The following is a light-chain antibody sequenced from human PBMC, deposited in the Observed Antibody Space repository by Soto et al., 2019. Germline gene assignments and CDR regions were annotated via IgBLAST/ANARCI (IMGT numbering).Light chain of an antibody. V-gene: IGKV1-39*01. CDR2: TAS. J-gene: IGKJ2*01. Sequence: DIQMTQSPSSLSASVGDRVTITCRASQSISIYLNWYQQKPGKAPKLLIYTASTLHTGVPSRFSGSGSGTDFTLTISTLQPEDSATYYCQQSSSTPPYTFGQGTKLEIK. CDR1: QSISIY. CDR3: QQSSSTPPYT.